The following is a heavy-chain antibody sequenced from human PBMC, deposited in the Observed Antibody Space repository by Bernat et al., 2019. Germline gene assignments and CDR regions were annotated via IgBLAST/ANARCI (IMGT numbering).Heavy chain of an antibody. J-gene: IGHJ4*02. D-gene: IGHD3-22*01. CDR1: GGSVSSGSYY. Sequence: QVQLQESGPGLVKPSETLSLTCTVSGGSVSSGSYYWSWIRQPPGKGLEWFGYIYYSGSTNYNPSLKSRVTISVDTSKNQFSLKLSSLTAADTAVYYCARDLTYYYDSSGPRFDYWGQGTLVTVSS. V-gene: IGHV4-61*01. CDR2: IYYSGST. CDR3: ARDLTYYYDSSGPRFDY.